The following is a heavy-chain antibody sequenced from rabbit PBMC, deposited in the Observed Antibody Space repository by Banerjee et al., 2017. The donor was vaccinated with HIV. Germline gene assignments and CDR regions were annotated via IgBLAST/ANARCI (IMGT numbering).Heavy chain of an antibody. V-gene: IGHV1S7*01. Sequence: QLKETGGGLVQPGGSLTLSCKASGFSFSSSYWMSWVRQAPGKGLEWIGIIYTSKGNTDYASWVNGRFTISSDNAQNTVDLQMNSLTAADTATYFCARDLGTMTNLWGQGTLVTVS. CDR2: IYTSKGNT. J-gene: IGHJ4*01. D-gene: IGHD2-1*01. CDR1: GFSFSSSY. CDR3: ARDLGTMTNL.